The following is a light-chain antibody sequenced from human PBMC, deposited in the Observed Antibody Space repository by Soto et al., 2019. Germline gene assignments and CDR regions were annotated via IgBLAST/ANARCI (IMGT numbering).Light chain of an antibody. Sequence: QSVLTQPPSVSAPPGQRVTISCSGSSSNIGDNYVSWYQQLPGTAPKLLIYGDNKRPSGIPDRFSGSKSGTSATLGITGLQTGDEADYYCGAWDSSLSAGVFGGGTQLTVL. CDR2: GDN. V-gene: IGLV1-51*02. CDR1: SSNIGDNY. CDR3: GAWDSSLSAGV. J-gene: IGLJ7*01.